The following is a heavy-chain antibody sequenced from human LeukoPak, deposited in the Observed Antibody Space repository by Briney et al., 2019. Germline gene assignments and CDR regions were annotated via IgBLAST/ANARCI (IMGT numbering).Heavy chain of an antibody. CDR2: IYYSGST. D-gene: IGHD4-17*01. V-gene: IGHV4-31*03. Sequence: APQTLTLTCTVSGGSISSGGYYWSWIRQHPGKGLEWIGYIYYSGSTYYNPSLKSRVTISVDTSKNQFSLKLSSVTAADTAVYYCARITTVVYWGQGTLVTVSS. CDR1: GGSISSGGYY. CDR3: ARITTVVY. J-gene: IGHJ4*02.